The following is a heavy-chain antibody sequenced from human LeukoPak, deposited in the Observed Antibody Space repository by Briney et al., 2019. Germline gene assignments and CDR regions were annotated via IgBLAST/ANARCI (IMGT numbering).Heavy chain of an antibody. CDR2: VGPYNDNT. CDR1: GYTFTTLD. J-gene: IGHJ4*02. D-gene: IGHD1-1*01. CDR3: ATAANWNSASDY. V-gene: IGHV1-18*01. Sequence: ASVKVSCKASGYTFTTLDISWVRQAPGQGLEWMGWVGPYNDNTKYAQKFQGRVIMITDTATTTAYMELRSLRSDNTAMYYCATAANWNSASDYWGQGTLVTVSS.